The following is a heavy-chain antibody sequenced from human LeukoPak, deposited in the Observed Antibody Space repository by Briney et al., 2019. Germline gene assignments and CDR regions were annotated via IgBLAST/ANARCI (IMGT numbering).Heavy chain of an antibody. D-gene: IGHD2-2*01. CDR2: ISAYNGNT. Sequence: ASVKVSCKASGYTFTSYGISWVRQAPGQGLEWMGWISAYNGNTNYAQKLQGRVTMTTDTSASTAYMELRSLRSDDTAVYYCASDRGVPAATSFDYWGQGTLVTVSS. CDR1: GYTFTSYG. CDR3: ASDRGVPAATSFDY. V-gene: IGHV1-18*04. J-gene: IGHJ4*02.